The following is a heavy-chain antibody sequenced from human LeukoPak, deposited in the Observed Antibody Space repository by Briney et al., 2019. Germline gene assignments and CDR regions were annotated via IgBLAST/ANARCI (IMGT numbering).Heavy chain of an antibody. J-gene: IGHJ4*02. D-gene: IGHD2-2*01. Sequence: SWETLSLTCAVSGYSISSGYYWGWIRQPPGKGLEWIGSIYHSGSTYYNPSLKSRVTISVDTSKNQFSLKLSSVTAADTAVYFCVRHGRRGYCGSTSCPPDYWGQGDEVTVSS. CDR3: VRHGRRGYCGSTSCPPDY. CDR2: IYHSGST. V-gene: IGHV4-38-2*01. CDR1: GYSISSGYY.